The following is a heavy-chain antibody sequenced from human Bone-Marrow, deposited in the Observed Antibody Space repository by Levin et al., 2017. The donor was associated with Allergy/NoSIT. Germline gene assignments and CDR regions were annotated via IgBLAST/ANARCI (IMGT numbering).Heavy chain of an antibody. Sequence: SETLSLTCAVSGGSITTSWWGCVRQPPGKGLEWIGEIHHSGNTYYNPSLKSRVTTSIDMSKNQFSLNLSSVTAADTALYYCARPYHYYVDVWGKGTTVTVSS. CDR2: IHHSGNT. J-gene: IGHJ6*03. CDR3: ARPYHYYVDV. CDR1: GGSITTSW. V-gene: IGHV4-4*02.